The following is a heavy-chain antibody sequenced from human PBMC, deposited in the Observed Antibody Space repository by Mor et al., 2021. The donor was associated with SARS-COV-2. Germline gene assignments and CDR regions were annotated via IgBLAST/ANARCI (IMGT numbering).Heavy chain of an antibody. J-gene: IGHJ4*02. V-gene: IGHV1-18*04. Sequence: HGISWVRQAPGQGLEWMGWISGYNGNTNYAQKVQGRVTLTTETSTSTAYMHLRSLRSDDTAVYYCARGGGYSGYDKVEFDYWGQGTLV. D-gene: IGHD5-12*01. CDR2: ISGYNGNT. CDR3: ARGGGYSGYDKVEFDY. CDR1: HG.